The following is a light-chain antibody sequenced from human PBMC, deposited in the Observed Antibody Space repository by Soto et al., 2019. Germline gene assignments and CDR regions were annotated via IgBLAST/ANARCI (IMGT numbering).Light chain of an antibody. J-gene: IGKJ1*01. Sequence: EVVLTQSPGTLSLSPGERSTLSCMSIQSVSSNYLAWYQQKPGQAPRLLIYDTSTRATGIPARFSGSGSGTEFTLTISSLQSEDFAVYYCQQYNNWPPITFGQGTKVDIK. CDR1: QSVSSN. V-gene: IGKV3-15*01. CDR2: DTS. CDR3: QQYNNWPPIT.